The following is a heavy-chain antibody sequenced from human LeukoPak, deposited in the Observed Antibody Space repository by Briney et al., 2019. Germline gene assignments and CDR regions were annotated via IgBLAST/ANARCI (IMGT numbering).Heavy chain of an antibody. D-gene: IGHD2/OR15-2a*01. CDR2: IYPGDSDT. Sequence: GESLKISCKGSGYTFTSYWIGWVRQMPGKGLEWMGIIYPGDSDTRYSPSFQGQATISADKSINTAYLQWSSLEASDTAMYYCARRRGKNFDYWGQGTLVTVSS. CDR1: GYTFTSYW. J-gene: IGHJ4*02. V-gene: IGHV5-51*01. CDR3: ARRRGKNFDY.